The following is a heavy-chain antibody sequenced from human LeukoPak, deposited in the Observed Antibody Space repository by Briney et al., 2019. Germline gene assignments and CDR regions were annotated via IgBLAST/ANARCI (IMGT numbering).Heavy chain of an antibody. D-gene: IGHD3-16*01. V-gene: IGHV4-61*08. J-gene: IGHJ3*02. CDR2: IYYSGST. Sequence: PSETLSLTCTVSGGSISSGGYYWSWIRQPPGKGLEWIGYIYYSGSTNYNPSLKSRVTISVDTSKNQFSLKLSSVTAADTAVYYCARDNGLGDAFDIWGQGTMVTVSS. CDR3: ARDNGLGDAFDI. CDR1: GGSISSGGYY.